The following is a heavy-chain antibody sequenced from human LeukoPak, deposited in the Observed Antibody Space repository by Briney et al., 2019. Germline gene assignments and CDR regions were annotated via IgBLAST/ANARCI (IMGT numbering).Heavy chain of an antibody. CDR1: GGSFSGYY. CDR3: ARGYPGYYGSGSYYGY. Sequence: SETLSLTCAVYGGSFSGYYWTWIRQPPGKGLEWIGEINHSGSTNYNPSLKSRVTISVDTSKNQFSLKLSSVTAADTAVYYCARGYPGYYGSGSYYGYWGQGTLVTVSP. J-gene: IGHJ4*02. D-gene: IGHD3-10*01. V-gene: IGHV4-34*01. CDR2: INHSGST.